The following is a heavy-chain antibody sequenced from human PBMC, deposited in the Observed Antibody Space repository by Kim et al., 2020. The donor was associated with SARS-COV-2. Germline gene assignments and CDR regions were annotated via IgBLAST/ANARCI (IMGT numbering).Heavy chain of an antibody. Sequence: SETLSLTCTVSGGSISSYYWSWIRQPPGKGLEWIGYIYYSGSTNYNPSLKSRVTISVDTSKNQFSLKLSSVTAADTAVYYCARDRLPGIAAAGTKWFDPCGPGTRVTVSP. CDR1: GGSISSYY. CDR3: ARDRLPGIAAAGTKWFDP. CDR2: IYYSGST. V-gene: IGHV4-59*13. J-gene: IGHJ5*02. D-gene: IGHD6-13*01.